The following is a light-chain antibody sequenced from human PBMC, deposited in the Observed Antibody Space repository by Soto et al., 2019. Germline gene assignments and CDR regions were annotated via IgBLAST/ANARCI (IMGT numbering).Light chain of an antibody. CDR2: KAS. V-gene: IGKV1-5*03. Sequence: DIQMTQSPSTLSASVGDRVTITCRACQSISSWLAWYQQKPGNAPKVLIYKASNLETGVPSRFSGSGSETEFTLTISSLQPDDFATYYCQQYNGYPYTFGQGTKLEIK. J-gene: IGKJ2*01. CDR3: QQYNGYPYT. CDR1: QSISSW.